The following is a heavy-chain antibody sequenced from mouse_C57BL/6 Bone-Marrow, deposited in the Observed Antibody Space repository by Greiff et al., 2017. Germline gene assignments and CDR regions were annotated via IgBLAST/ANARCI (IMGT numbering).Heavy chain of an antibody. D-gene: IGHD2-4*01. V-gene: IGHV1-26*01. CDR3: ARWIYYDYGGFAY. CDR2: INPNNGGT. J-gene: IGHJ3*01. Sequence: VQLQQSGPELVKPGASVKISCKASGYTFTDYYMNWVQQSHGKSLEWIGDINPNNGGTSYNQKFKGKATLTVDKSSSTAYMELRSLTSEDSAVYYCARWIYYDYGGFAYWGQGTLVTVSA. CDR1: GYTFTDYY.